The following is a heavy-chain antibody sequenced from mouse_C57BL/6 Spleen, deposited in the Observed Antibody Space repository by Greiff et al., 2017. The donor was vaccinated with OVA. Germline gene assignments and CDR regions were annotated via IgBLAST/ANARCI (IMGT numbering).Heavy chain of an antibody. J-gene: IGHJ2*01. CDR3: AGGGFGSNYPLGY. Sequence: QVQLQQPGAELVRPGTSVKLSCKASGYTFTSSWMHWVKQRPGQGLEWIGVIDPSDSYTNYTQKFKGKATLTVDTSSSTASMQVSRLTTEDSAVYYCAGGGFGSNYPLGYWGQGTTLTVSA. CDR1: GYTFTSSW. CDR2: IDPSDSYT. V-gene: IGHV1-59*01. D-gene: IGHD2-5*01.